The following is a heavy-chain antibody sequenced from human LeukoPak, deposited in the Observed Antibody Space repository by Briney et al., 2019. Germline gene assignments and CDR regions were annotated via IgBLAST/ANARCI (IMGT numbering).Heavy chain of an antibody. CDR1: GYTFTGYY. CDR3: ARGSLSSSGYYDY. V-gene: IGHV1-2*02. D-gene: IGHD3-22*01. CDR2: INPNSGGT. Sequence: ASVKVSCKASGYTFTGYYMHWVRQAPGQGLEWMGWINPNSGGTNYAQKFQGRVTMTRDTSTSTAYMELRSLRSDDTAVYYCARGSLSSSGYYDYWGQGTLVTVSS. J-gene: IGHJ4*02.